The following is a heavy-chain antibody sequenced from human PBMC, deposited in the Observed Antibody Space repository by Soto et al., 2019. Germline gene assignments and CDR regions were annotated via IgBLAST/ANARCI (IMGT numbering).Heavy chain of an antibody. CDR3: ARDKGHYTGTYNWFDP. D-gene: IGHD1-26*01. V-gene: IGHV4-30-4*01. CDR1: GGSISSGDHY. J-gene: IGHJ5*02. CDR2: IYSSGTT. Sequence: SETLSLTCTVSGGSISSGDHYWSWIRQPPGKGLEWIGSIYSSGTTYYNPSLKSRVTISVDTSKNQFSLKLSSVTAADTAVYYCARDKGHYTGTYNWFDPWGQGTLVTVSS.